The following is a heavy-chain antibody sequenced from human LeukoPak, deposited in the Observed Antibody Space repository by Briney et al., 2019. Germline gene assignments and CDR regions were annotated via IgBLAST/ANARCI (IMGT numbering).Heavy chain of an antibody. CDR3: TTTIYGSGKAGY. CDR1: GFIFSDSA. CDR2: IRSKTNSYTT. J-gene: IGHJ4*02. Sequence: GGSLRLSCAASGFIFSDSAIHWVRQASGKGLEWVGRIRSKTNSYTTEYAASVDGRFTISRDGSKNTAYLQMNSLQTEDTAVYYCTTTIYGSGKAGYWGQGTLVTVSS. V-gene: IGHV3-73*01. D-gene: IGHD3-10*01.